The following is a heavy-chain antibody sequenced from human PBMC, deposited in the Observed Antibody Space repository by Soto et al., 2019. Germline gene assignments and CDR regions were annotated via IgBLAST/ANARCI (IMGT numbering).Heavy chain of an antibody. CDR2: VIPIFGTA. J-gene: IGHJ4*02. D-gene: IGHD3-22*01. Sequence: QVQLVQSGAEVKKPGSSVKVSCKASGGTFSSYAISWVRQAPGQGLEWMGGVIPIFGTANYAQKFQGRVTITADESMSTAYMELSSLRSEDTAVYYCATDPYDSSGYYYVGYFDYWGQGTLVTVSS. CDR1: GGTFSSYA. V-gene: IGHV1-69*01. CDR3: ATDPYDSSGYYYVGYFDY.